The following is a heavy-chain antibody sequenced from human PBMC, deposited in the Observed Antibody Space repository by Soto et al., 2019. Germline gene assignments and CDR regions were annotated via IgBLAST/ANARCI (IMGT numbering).Heavy chain of an antibody. CDR1: GFTFSGYW. V-gene: IGHV3-74*01. Sequence: EVQLVESGGGLVQPGGSLRLSCAASGFTFSGYWMHWVRQAPGKGLVWVSRIDGDGSRTNYADSVKGRFTISRDNAKNTLYLQINSLRAEDTAVYYCARELASYNDYWGQGTLVTVSS. J-gene: IGHJ4*02. CDR2: IDGDGSRT. D-gene: IGHD3-3*02. CDR3: ARELASYNDY.